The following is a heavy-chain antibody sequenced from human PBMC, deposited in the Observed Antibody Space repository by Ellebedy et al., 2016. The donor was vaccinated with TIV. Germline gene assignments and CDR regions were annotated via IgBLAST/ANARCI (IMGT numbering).Heavy chain of an antibody. Sequence: GGSLRLXXAASGFSFNDYYMSWARQAPGKGLEWVSAISGSGGSTYYADSVKGRFTISRDNAKNSLYLQMNSLRAEDTAVYYCATDLGTLASLYWYFDLWGRGTLVTVSS. V-gene: IGHV3-11*04. CDR3: ATDLGTLASLYWYFDL. CDR1: GFSFNDYY. CDR2: ISGSGGST. D-gene: IGHD1-1*01. J-gene: IGHJ2*01.